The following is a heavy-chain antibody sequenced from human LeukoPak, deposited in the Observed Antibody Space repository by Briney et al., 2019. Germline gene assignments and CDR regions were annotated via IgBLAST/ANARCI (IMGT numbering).Heavy chain of an antibody. D-gene: IGHD3/OR15-3a*01. CDR3: ARQTGSGLFILP. V-gene: IGHV4-39*01. J-gene: IGHJ4*02. CDR1: GFTFSNYG. Sequence: GSLRLSCAASGFTFSNYGMHWVRQAPGKGLEWIGSIYYSGNTYYNASLKSQVSISIDTSRNQFSLRLTSVTAADTAVYYCARQTGSGLFILPGGQGTLVTVSS. CDR2: IYYSGNT.